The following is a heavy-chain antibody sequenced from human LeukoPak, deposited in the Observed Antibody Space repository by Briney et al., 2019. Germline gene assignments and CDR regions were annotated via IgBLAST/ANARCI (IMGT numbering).Heavy chain of an antibody. V-gene: IGHV3-48*02. CDR2: ISSSSRTI. D-gene: IGHD7-27*01. J-gene: IGHJ4*02. CDR3: ARELTGDGDY. CDR1: GFIFSSYS. Sequence: GGSLRLSCAASGFIFSSYSMNWVRQAPGKGLEWVSYISSSSRTIYYADSAKGRLTISRDNAKNSLHLQMNSLRDEDTAVYYCARELTGDGDYWGQGTLVTVSS.